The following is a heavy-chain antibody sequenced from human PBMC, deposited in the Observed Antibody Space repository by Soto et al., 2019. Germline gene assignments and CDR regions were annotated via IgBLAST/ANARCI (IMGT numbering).Heavy chain of an antibody. J-gene: IGHJ4*01. D-gene: IGHD2-15*01. CDR2: MSYSGNTI. Sequence: EVQLVESGGGFVQPGGSLRLSCAASGFTFSISEMTWVRQAPGKGLEWLAFMSYSGNTIYYADSVRGRFTISRDNARNSLFLQMDSLRSEDTAVYYWARGVEMATLSVRYYFDYWGHGTLGTVSS. CDR3: ARGVEMATLSVRYYFDY. CDR1: GFTFSISE. V-gene: IGHV3-48*03.